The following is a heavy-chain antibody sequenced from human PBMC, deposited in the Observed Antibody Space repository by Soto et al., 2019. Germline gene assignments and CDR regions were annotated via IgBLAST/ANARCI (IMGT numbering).Heavy chain of an antibody. CDR3: AGEKVGTTGIDF. V-gene: IGHV1-8*01. Sequence: QAQLVQSGAEVKKPGASVKVSCKASGYTFTGYDINWVRQPTGQGLEWMGLMNPNSGNTGYAQNFQGRVTMTRDNSITTAYMELTSLRDDDSAVYYCAGEKVGTTGIDFWGQGTLVTVSS. D-gene: IGHD1-26*01. J-gene: IGHJ4*02. CDR1: GYTFTGYD. CDR2: MNPNSGNT.